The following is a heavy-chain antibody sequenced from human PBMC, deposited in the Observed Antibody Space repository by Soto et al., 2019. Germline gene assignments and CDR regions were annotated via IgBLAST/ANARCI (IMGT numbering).Heavy chain of an antibody. Sequence: EVQLVESGGGLVKPGGSLRLSCAASGFPFNNAWMNWVRQAPGKGLEWVGRVKTRDYGDTVYYAAPVRGSFIITRDDSINPMLLQMNSRQAEDTAVYYCTADTSNDRWAFVWGQGTTVTVSS. CDR1: GFPFNNAW. D-gene: IGHD1-1*01. CDR3: TADTSNDRWAFV. V-gene: IGHV3-15*07. CDR2: VKTRDYGDTV. J-gene: IGHJ3*01.